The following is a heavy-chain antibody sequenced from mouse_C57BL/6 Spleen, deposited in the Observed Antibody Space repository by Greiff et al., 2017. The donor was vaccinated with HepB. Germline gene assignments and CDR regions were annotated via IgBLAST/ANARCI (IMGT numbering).Heavy chain of an antibody. CDR2: IYPGCGST. CDR1: GYTFTSYW. J-gene: IGHJ1*03. V-gene: IGHV1-55*01. Sequence: VQLQQSGAELVKPGASVKMSCKASGYTFTSYWITWVKQRPGQGLEWIGDIYPGCGSTNYNEKFKSKATLTVDTSSSTAYMQLSSLTSEDSAVYYCAREGDYDGYPWYFDVWGTGTTVTVSS. D-gene: IGHD2-3*01. CDR3: AREGDYDGYPWYFDV.